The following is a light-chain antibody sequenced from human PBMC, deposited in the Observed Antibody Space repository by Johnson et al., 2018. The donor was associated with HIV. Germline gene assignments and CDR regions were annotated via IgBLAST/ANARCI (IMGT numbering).Light chain of an antibody. CDR1: SSNIGNNY. Sequence: QSVLTQPPSVSVAPGQKVTISCSGSSSNIGNNYVSWYQQLPGTAPKLLIYENNKRPSGIPDRFSGSKSGTSATLAITGLQTGDEGDYYCATWRGSLNFGTGTKVSVL. V-gene: IGLV1-51*02. CDR3: ATWRGSLN. J-gene: IGLJ1*01. CDR2: ENN.